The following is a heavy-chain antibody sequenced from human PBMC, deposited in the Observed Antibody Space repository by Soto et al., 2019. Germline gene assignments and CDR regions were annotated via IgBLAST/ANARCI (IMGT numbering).Heavy chain of an antibody. J-gene: IGHJ4*02. CDR1: GFTFSSYG. D-gene: IGHD3-16*01. CDR3: AKDLGGGWIPDYFDH. V-gene: IGHV3-30*18. CDR2: ISYDGTST. Sequence: QVQLVESGGGVVQPGRSLRLSCAASGFTFSSYGMHWVRQAPGKGLXWVAVISYDGTSTDFADSVKGRFTISRDNSKNTLYLEMNSLRAEDTAVYYCAKDLGGGWIPDYFDHWGQGTLVTVSS.